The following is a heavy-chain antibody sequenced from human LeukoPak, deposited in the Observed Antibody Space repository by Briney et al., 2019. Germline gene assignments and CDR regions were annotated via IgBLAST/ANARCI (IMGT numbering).Heavy chain of an antibody. CDR3: ARDDLWSGYFDY. J-gene: IGHJ4*02. CDR1: GGSISSGDYY. D-gene: IGHD3-3*01. CDR2: IYYSGST. Sequence: SETLSLTCTVSGGSISSGDYYWSWVRQPPGKGLEWIGYIYYSGSTYYNPSLKSRVTISVDTSKNQFSLKLSSVTAADTAVYYCARDDLWSGYFDYWGQGTLVTVSS. V-gene: IGHV4-30-4*01.